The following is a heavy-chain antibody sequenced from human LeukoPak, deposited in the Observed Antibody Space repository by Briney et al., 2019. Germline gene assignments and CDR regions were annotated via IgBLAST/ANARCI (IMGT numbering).Heavy chain of an antibody. Sequence: PGGSLRLSCAASGFTFSSYAMSWVRQAPGKGLEWVSAISGSGGSTYYADSVKGRFTISRDNSKNTLYLQMNSLRAEDTAVYYCARGYSYVKEVEDYWGQGTLVTVSS. CDR2: ISGSGGST. D-gene: IGHD5-18*01. J-gene: IGHJ4*02. CDR1: GFTFSSYA. CDR3: ARGYSYVKEVEDY. V-gene: IGHV3-23*01.